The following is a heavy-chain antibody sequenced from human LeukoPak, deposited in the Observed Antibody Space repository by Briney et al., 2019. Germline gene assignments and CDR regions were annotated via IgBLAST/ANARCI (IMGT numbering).Heavy chain of an antibody. CDR3: TRNEV. CDR1: GFTFSSYW. J-gene: IGHJ4*02. Sequence: GGSRRLSFEGSGFTFSSYWMSWVRQAPGKGLEWVASINRDGSEKKYVDSVKGRFTISRDNPKNSLYLQMNSLRAEDTAMYYCTRNEVWGQGTLVTVSS. V-gene: IGHV3-7*01. CDR2: INRDGSEK.